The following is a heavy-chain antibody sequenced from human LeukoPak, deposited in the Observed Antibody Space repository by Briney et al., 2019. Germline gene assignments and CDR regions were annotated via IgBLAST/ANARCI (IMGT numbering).Heavy chain of an antibody. CDR1: GLTFSLYA. V-gene: IGHV3-21*05. D-gene: IGHD3-3*01. Sequence: GGSLRLSCAASGLTFSLYAMNWVRQAPGKGLEWVSYINSGSDDIHYTESVRGRFAISRDNAKKTLYLQMNSLRAEDTAVYYCARDTYEPGLIDFWGQGTLVSVSS. J-gene: IGHJ4*02. CDR3: ARDTYEPGLIDF. CDR2: INSGSDDI.